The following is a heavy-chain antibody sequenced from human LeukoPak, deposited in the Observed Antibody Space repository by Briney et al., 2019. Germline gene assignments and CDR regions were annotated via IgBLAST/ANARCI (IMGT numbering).Heavy chain of an antibody. J-gene: IGHJ3*02. CDR2: INHSGST. Sequence: KPSETLSLICAVYGVSFSGYYWSWIRQPPGKGLEWIGEINHSGSTNYNPSLKSRVTLSLDTSKNQFSLNLTSVTAADTAVYYCAETGEISSIWGRGTMVTVSS. CDR3: AETGEISSI. V-gene: IGHV4-34*01. CDR1: GVSFSGYY. D-gene: IGHD1-14*01.